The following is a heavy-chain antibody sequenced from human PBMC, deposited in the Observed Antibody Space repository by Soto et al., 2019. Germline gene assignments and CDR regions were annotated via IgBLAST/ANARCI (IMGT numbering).Heavy chain of an antibody. V-gene: IGHV3-33*01. CDR1: GFTFSSYG. J-gene: IGHJ4*02. CDR3: ARDSHVGSGWQLTADY. Sequence: QVQLVESGGGVVQPGRSLRLSCAASGFTFSSYGMHWVRQAPGKGLEWVAVIWYDGSNKYYAESVKGRFTISRDNSKNTLYRQMNSVRAEDTAVHYCARDSHVGSGWQLTADYWGQGTLVTVSS. CDR2: IWYDGSNK. D-gene: IGHD6-19*01.